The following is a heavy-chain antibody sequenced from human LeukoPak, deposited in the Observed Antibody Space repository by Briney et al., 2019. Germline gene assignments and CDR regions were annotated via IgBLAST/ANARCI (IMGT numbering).Heavy chain of an antibody. J-gene: IGHJ4*02. V-gene: IGHV4-59*01. D-gene: IGHD5-24*01. CDR3: ARVYGYNFYYFDY. CDR2: LYYSGNT. CDR1: GGSISSYY. Sequence: PSETLSLTCTVSGGSISSYYWSWIRQPPGKGLEWIAYLYYSGNTNYNPSLKSRATMSVDTSKNQFSLKLTSVTAADTAVYYCARVYGYNFYYFDYWGQGILVTVSS.